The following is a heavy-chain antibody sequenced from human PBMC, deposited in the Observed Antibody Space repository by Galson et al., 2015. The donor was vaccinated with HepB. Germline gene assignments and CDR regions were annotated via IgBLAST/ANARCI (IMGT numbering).Heavy chain of an antibody. V-gene: IGHV1-46*01. D-gene: IGHD3-16*01. CDR2: INPSGGST. CDR1: GYTFTSYY. CDR3: ARGRQDYDYVWGSRTFDY. J-gene: IGHJ4*02. Sequence: SVKVSCKASGYTFTSYYMHWVRQAPGQGLEWMGIINPSGGSTSYAQKFQGRVTMTRDTSTSTVYMELSSLRSEDTAVYYCARGRQDYDYVWGSRTFDYWGQGTLVTVSS.